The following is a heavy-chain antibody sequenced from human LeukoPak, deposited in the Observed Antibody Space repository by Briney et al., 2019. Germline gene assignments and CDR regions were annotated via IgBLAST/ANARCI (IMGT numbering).Heavy chain of an antibody. CDR1: GFTVSYNY. Sequence: GGSLRLSCAASGFTVSYNYMSWVRQAPGKGLEWVSTIYRGGSTYYADPVKGRFTISRDNSKNTVYLQINSPRDEDTAVYYCARGSYGSGNYYIGDAFDMWGQGTMVTVSS. CDR2: IYRGGST. V-gene: IGHV3-53*01. CDR3: ARGSYGSGNYYIGDAFDM. D-gene: IGHD3-10*01. J-gene: IGHJ3*02.